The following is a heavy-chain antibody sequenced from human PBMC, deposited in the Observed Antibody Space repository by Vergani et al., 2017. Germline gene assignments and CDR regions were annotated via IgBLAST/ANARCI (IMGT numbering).Heavy chain of an antibody. CDR3: AKDRSITMISPRGYYYGMDV. J-gene: IGHJ6*02. V-gene: IGHV3-23*01. CDR1: GFTFSSYA. Sequence: EVQRLESGGGLVQPGGSLRLSCAASGFTFSSYAMSWVRQAPGKGLEWGSAISGSGGSTYYADSVKGRFTISRDNSKNTLYLQMNSLRAEDTAVYYCAKDRSITMISPRGYYYGMDVWGQGTTVTVSS. D-gene: IGHD3-22*01. CDR2: ISGSGGST.